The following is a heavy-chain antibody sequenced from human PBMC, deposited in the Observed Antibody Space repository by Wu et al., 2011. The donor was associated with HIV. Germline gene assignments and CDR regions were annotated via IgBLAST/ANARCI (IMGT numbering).Heavy chain of an antibody. V-gene: IGHV1-2*02. J-gene: IGHJ4*02. CDR3: AKEGKYCTSASCLAHFDY. D-gene: IGHD2-2*01. CDR2: MNPNSGGT. CDR1: RYIFTAYY. Sequence: QVQLMQSGTEVKKPGATVKISCKVSRYIFTAYYIHWVRQAPGQGLEWMGWMNPNSGGTSYVQKFQGRVTMTRDTSISTAYMELSRLTSDDTAVYYCAKEGKYCTSASCLAHFDYWGQGTQVTVSS.